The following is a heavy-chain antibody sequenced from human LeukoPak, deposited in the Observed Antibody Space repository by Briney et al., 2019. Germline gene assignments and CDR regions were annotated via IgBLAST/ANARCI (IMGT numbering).Heavy chain of an antibody. CDR1: GFTFSSYG. CDR3: AEGQWPIDY. Sequence: RGSLRPSCAASGFTFSSYGMHWVRQAPGKGLEWVSFIRYDGSNKYYADSVKGRFTISRDNSKNTLYLQMKSLRAEDTAVYYCAEGQWPIDYWGQGTLVTVSS. V-gene: IGHV3-30*02. D-gene: IGHD6-19*01. CDR2: IRYDGSNK. J-gene: IGHJ4*02.